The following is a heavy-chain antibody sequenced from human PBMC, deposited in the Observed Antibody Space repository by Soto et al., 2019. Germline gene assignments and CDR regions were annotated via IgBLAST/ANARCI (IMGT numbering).Heavy chain of an antibody. CDR3: AGPSEASFFHSYVMHV. CDR2: SSPRGDTI. Sequence: PGGPLRRSCVASGFSLANYPMNWVRQTPGKGLEWISYSSPRGDTIYYADSVKGRFTISRDNAKNTLYLQMNSLRADDTAVYYCAGPSEASFFHSYVMHVWGQGTTVTVSS. D-gene: IGHD3-3*01. CDR1: GFSLANYP. V-gene: IGHV3-48*04. J-gene: IGHJ6*02.